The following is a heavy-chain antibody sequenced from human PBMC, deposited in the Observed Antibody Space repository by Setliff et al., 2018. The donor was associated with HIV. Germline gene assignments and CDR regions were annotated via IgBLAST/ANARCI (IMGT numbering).Heavy chain of an antibody. Sequence: SETLSLTCAVSGYSISRGYFWVWVRQPPGKGLEWIGSVSHSGNTDYNISLKSRVTISVVTSKNQFSLKLSSVTAADTAVYYCARGTLYYDYVWGTPFPFDYWGQGTLVTVSS. CDR2: VSHSGNT. D-gene: IGHD3-16*01. CDR3: ARGTLYYDYVWGTPFPFDY. J-gene: IGHJ4*02. V-gene: IGHV4-38-2*01. CDR1: GYSISRGYF.